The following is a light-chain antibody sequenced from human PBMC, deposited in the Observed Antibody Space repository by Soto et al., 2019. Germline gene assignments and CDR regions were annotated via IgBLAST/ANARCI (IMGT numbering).Light chain of an antibody. CDR1: SSDVGGYNY. J-gene: IGLJ3*02. CDR3: SSYTSSSTLEV. CDR2: EVS. V-gene: IGLV2-14*01. Sequence: QSALTQPPSASGSPGQSVTISCTGTSSDVGGYNYVSWYQQHPGKAPKLMIYEVSNRPSGVSNRFSGSKSGNTASLTISGLQAEDEADYYCSSYTSSSTLEVFGGGTKVTVL.